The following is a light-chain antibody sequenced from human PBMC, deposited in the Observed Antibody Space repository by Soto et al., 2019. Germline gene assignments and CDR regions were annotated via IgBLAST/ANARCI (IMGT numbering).Light chain of an antibody. J-gene: IGLJ2*01. CDR1: SSDVGGYNY. V-gene: IGLV2-14*01. CDR2: EVT. Sequence: QSALTQPASVSGSPGQSITISCTGTSSDVGGYNYVSWYQQNPGKAPKLIIYEVTHRPSGVSDRFSGSKSGNTASLTISGLQTEDEADYYFTSYTSSATVVFGGGTKVTVL. CDR3: TSYTSSATVV.